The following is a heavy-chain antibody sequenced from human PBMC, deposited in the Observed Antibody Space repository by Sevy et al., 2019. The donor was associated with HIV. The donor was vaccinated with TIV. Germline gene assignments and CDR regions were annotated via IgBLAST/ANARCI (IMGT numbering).Heavy chain of an antibody. CDR3: AKTFAIFGVLMSPDFDQ. Sequence: GGSLRLSCAASGFTFSNYGMHWVRQAPGKGLEWVAVIWYDGSFKYYADSVKSRFTISRDNTKSTLYLQMNSLRAEATAVYYCAKTFAIFGVLMSPDFDQWGQGTLVTVSS. J-gene: IGHJ5*02. V-gene: IGHV3-33*06. D-gene: IGHD3-3*01. CDR2: IWYDGSFK. CDR1: GFTFSNYG.